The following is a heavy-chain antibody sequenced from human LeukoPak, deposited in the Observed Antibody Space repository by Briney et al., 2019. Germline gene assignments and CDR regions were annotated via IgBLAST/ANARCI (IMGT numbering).Heavy chain of an antibody. CDR2: IYSGGST. Sequence: GGSLRLSCAASGFTVSSNYMSWVRQAPGKGLEWVSVIYSGGSTYYADSVKGRFTISRDNSKNTLYLQMNSLRAEDTAVYYCAKVPDYDFWSGPGADFDLWGRGTLVTVSS. V-gene: IGHV3-53*01. CDR3: AKVPDYDFWSGPGADFDL. J-gene: IGHJ2*01. D-gene: IGHD3-3*01. CDR1: GFTVSSNY.